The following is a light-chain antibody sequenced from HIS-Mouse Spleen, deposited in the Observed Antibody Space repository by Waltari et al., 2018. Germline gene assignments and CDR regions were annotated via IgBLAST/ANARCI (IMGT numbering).Light chain of an antibody. Sequence: DIVMTQSPDSLAVSLGERATINCKSSQSVLYSSNNKKYLAWYQQKQGQPPKLLIYWASTRESGVPDRFSGSGSGTDFTLTISSLQAEDVAVYYCQQYYSTPLFTFGPGTKVDIK. V-gene: IGKV4-1*01. CDR3: QQYYSTPLFT. J-gene: IGKJ3*01. CDR1: QSVLYSSNNKKY. CDR2: WAS.